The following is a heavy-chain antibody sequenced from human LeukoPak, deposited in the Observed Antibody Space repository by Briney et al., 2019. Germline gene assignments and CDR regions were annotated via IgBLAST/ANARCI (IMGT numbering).Heavy chain of an antibody. Sequence: GGSLRLSCAASGFTLSSYWMSWVRQAPGKGLEWVANIRQDGSEINYVDSVKGRFTISRDNAKNSMLLQMNSLRAEDTAVYYCARADYGGNLFFDYWGQGALVTVSS. J-gene: IGHJ4*02. CDR1: GFTLSSYW. D-gene: IGHD4-23*01. CDR2: IRQDGSEI. CDR3: ARADYGGNLFFDY. V-gene: IGHV3-7*04.